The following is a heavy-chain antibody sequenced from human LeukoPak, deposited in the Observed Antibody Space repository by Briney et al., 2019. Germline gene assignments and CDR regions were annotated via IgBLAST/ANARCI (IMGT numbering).Heavy chain of an antibody. J-gene: IGHJ4*02. Sequence: GESLRLSCAASGFTFSSYSMNWVRQALGKGLEWVSSISSSSSYIYYADSVKGRFTISRDNAKNSLYLQMNSLRAEDTAVYYCARELDYYDSSGYYWGFDYWGQGTLVTVSS. CDR3: ARELDYYDSSGYYWGFDY. CDR1: GFTFSSYS. D-gene: IGHD3-22*01. V-gene: IGHV3-21*01. CDR2: ISSSSSYI.